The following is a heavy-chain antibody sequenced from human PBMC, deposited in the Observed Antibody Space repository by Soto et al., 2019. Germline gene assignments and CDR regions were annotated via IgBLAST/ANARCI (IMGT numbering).Heavy chain of an antibody. J-gene: IGHJ6*02. CDR2: IYYSGST. D-gene: IGHD5-18*01. CDR1: GGSISSSSYY. V-gene: IGHV4-39*01. CDR3: ARHEVRYSSYGMDV. Sequence: SETLSLTCTVSGGSISSSSYYWGWIRQPPGKGPEWIGSIYYSGSTYYNPSLKSRVTISVDTSKNQFSLKLSSVTAADTAVYYCARHEVRYSSYGMDVWGQGTMVTVSS.